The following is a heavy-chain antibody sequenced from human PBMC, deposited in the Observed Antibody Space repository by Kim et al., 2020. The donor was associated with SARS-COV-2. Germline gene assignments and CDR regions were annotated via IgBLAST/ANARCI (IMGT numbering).Heavy chain of an antibody. CDR2: ISYDGSNK. CDR1: GFTFSSYA. J-gene: IGHJ4*02. V-gene: IGHV3-30*04. CDR3: AREFEDDGPRTYYFDY. D-gene: IGHD4-17*01. Sequence: GSLRLSCAASGFTFSSYAMHWVRQAPGKGLEWVAVISYDGSNKYYADSVKGRFTISRDNSKNTLYLQMNSLRAEDTAVYYCAREFEDDGPRTYYFDYWGQGTLVTVSS.